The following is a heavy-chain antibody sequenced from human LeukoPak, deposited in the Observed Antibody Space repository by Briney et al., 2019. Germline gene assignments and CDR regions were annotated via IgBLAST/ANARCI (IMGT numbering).Heavy chain of an antibody. J-gene: IGHJ6*02. Sequence: GGSLRLSCAASGFSVSNNYMNWVRQASGKGLEWVSAISGSGGSTYYADSVKGRFTISRDNSKNTLYLQMNSLRAEDTAVYYCAKQYRYYYYYGMDVWGQGTTVTVSS. CDR1: GFSVSNNY. CDR2: ISGSGGST. CDR3: AKQYRYYYYYGMDV. V-gene: IGHV3-23*01. D-gene: IGHD2/OR15-2a*01.